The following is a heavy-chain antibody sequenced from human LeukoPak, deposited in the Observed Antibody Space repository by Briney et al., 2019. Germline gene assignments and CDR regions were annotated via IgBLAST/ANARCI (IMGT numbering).Heavy chain of an antibody. CDR3: ARVHAIYSAKYYFDY. D-gene: IGHD4-11*01. J-gene: IGHJ4*02. CDR1: GGSFSGYY. V-gene: IGHV4-34*01. Sequence: PSETLSLTCAVYGGSFSGYYWSWIRQPPGKGLEWIGEINHSGSTNYNPSLKSRVTISVDTSKNQFSLKLSSVTAADTALYYCARVHAIYSAKYYFDYWGQGTLVTVSS. CDR2: INHSGST.